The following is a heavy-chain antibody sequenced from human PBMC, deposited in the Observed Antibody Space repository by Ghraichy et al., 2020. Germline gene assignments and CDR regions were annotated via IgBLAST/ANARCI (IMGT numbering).Heavy chain of an antibody. D-gene: IGHD3-16*01. J-gene: IGHJ4*02. CDR2: SRNKANSYST. Sequence: GGSLRLSCVASGFTFSDQYMDWVRQAPGKGLEWVGRSRNKANSYSTEYAASVKDRFTISRDDSKNSLYLQMNSLKTDDTAVYYCVRSFFSSRGYYFDHWGQGTLVTVSS. CDR3: VRSFFSSRGYYFDH. CDR1: GFTFSDQY. V-gene: IGHV3-72*01.